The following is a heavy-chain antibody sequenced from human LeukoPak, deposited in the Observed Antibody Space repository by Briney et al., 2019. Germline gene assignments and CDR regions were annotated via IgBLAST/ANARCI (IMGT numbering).Heavy chain of an antibody. Sequence: PSETLSLTCTVSGGSISSYYWSWIRQPPGKGLEWIGYIYYSGSTNYNPSLKSRVTISVDTSKNQFSLKLSSVTAADTAVYYCARLARSWLSVRGNWFDPWGQGTLVTVSS. CDR3: ARLARSWLSVRGNWFDP. CDR1: GGSISSYY. D-gene: IGHD3-9*01. V-gene: IGHV4-59*08. J-gene: IGHJ5*02. CDR2: IYYSGST.